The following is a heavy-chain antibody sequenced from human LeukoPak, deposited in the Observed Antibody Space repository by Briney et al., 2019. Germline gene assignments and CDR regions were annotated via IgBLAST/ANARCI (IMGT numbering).Heavy chain of an antibody. Sequence: ASVRVSCKVSGYTLTELSMHWVRQAPGKGLEWMGGFDPEDGETIYAQKFQGRVTMTEDTSTDTAYMELSSLRSEDTAVYYCAICIAVAAYYFDYWGQGTLVTVSS. D-gene: IGHD6-19*01. CDR2: FDPEDGET. V-gene: IGHV1-24*01. CDR1: GYTLTELS. CDR3: AICIAVAAYYFDY. J-gene: IGHJ4*02.